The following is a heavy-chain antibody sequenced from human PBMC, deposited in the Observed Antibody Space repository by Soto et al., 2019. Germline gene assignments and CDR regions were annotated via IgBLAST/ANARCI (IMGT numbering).Heavy chain of an antibody. Sequence: GGSLRLSCAASGFTFSSYSMNWVRQAPGKGLEWVSSISSSSSYIYYADSVKGRFTISRDNAKKSLYLQMNSLRAEDTAVYYWARDLPGSNNDDYWGQGTLVNVSS. V-gene: IGHV3-21*01. CDR2: ISSSSSYI. CDR3: ARDLPGSNNDDY. CDR1: GFTFSSYS. J-gene: IGHJ4*02. D-gene: IGHD1-1*01.